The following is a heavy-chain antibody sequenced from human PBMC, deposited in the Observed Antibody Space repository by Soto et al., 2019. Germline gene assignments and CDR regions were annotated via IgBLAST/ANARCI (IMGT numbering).Heavy chain of an antibody. CDR3: AKDVEWGGSHLNHAFDI. D-gene: IGHD1-26*01. V-gene: IGHV3-9*01. J-gene: IGHJ3*02. CDR1: GFTFDDYA. Sequence: EMKLVESGGGLVQPGRSLRLSCAASGFTFDDYAVHWVRQAPGKGLEWVSGISWNSGIIDYADSVKGRFTISRDNAKNSLYLQMNSLSPEDTALYNCAKDVEWGGSHLNHAFDIWGQGTMVSVSA. CDR2: ISWNSGII.